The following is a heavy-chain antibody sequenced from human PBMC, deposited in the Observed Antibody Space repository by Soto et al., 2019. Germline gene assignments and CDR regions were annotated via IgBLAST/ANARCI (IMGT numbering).Heavy chain of an antibody. D-gene: IGHD3-22*01. J-gene: IGHJ4*02. V-gene: IGHV3-15*01. Sequence: PGGSLRLSCATSGFTFKNVWMAWVRQAPGKGLEWVGRIKSKLDGGAADYATPVKGRFTISRDDSKSTLYLQMDNLKTEDTAVYYCTTLGYYYGSVRYYQYDYWGQGTRVSVSS. CDR1: GFTFKNVW. CDR2: IKSKLDGGAA. CDR3: TTLGYYYGSVRYYQYDY.